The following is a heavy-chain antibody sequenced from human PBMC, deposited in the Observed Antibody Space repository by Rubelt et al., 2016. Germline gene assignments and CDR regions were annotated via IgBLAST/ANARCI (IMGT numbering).Heavy chain of an antibody. CDR1: GGSISSGGYY. Sequence: QLQLQESGPGLVKPSETLSLTCTVSGGSISSGGYYWSWIRQHPGKGLEWIGYIYYSGGTYYNPSLKSRVTISVETSKNQFSLKRSSVTAADTAVYYCARGGSSSYYYGMDVWGLGTTVTVSS. J-gene: IGHJ6*02. CDR2: IYYSGGT. CDR3: ARGGSSSYYYGMDV. V-gene: IGHV4-31*03. D-gene: IGHD6-6*01.